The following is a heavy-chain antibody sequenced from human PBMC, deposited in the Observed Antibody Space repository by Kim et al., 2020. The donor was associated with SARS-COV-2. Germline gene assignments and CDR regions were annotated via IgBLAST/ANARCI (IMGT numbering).Heavy chain of an antibody. V-gene: IGHV1-8*01. J-gene: IGHJ6*03. D-gene: IGHD6-13*01. CDR3: ARGFRAAAGPFYYYYYMDV. CDR2: MNPNSGNT. Sequence: GKGLEWMGWMNPNSGNTGYAQKFQGRVTMTRNTSISTAYMELSSLRSEDTAVYYCARGFRAAAGPFYYYYYMDVWGKGTTVTVSS.